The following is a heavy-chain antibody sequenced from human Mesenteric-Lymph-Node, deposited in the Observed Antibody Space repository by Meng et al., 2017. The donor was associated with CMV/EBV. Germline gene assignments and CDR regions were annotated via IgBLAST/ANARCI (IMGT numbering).Heavy chain of an antibody. D-gene: IGHD2-21*01. Sequence: ISCKGSGYSFTSYWISWVRQMPGKGLEWMGRIDPSDSYINYSPSFQGHVTMSADKSISTAYLQWSSLKASDTATYYCARQTTSRLHYWGQGTLVTVSS. V-gene: IGHV5-10-1*01. CDR2: IDPSDSYI. J-gene: IGHJ4*02. CDR1: GYSFTSYW. CDR3: ARQTTSRLHY.